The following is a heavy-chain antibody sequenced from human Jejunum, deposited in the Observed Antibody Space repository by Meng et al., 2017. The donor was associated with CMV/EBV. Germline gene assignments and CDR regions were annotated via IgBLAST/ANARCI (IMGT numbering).Heavy chain of an antibody. J-gene: IGHJ4*02. CDR2: IVGGGGST. D-gene: IGHD3-3*01. V-gene: IGHV3-23*01. CDR1: GFTFSSYA. Sequence: SGFTFSSYAMSWVRKAPGKGLEWVSTIVGGGGSTYYPDSVKGRFTISRDNYKNTLYLQMNSLRAEDTALYYCATYYTGNYYFFDFWGQGTLVTVSS. CDR3: ATYYTGNYYFFDF.